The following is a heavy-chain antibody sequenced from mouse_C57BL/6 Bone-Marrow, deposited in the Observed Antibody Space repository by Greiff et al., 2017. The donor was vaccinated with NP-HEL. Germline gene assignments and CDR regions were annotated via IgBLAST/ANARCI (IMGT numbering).Heavy chain of an antibody. V-gene: IGHV1-55*01. CDR3: ARRGVYYGSSPFGY. CDR2: IYPGSGST. Sequence: QVQLKQPGAELVKPGASVKMSCKASGYTFTSYWITWVKQRPGQGLEWIGDIYPGSGSTNYNEKFKSKATLTVDTSSSTAYMQLSSLTSEDSAVYYCARRGVYYGSSPFGYWGQGTTLTVSS. J-gene: IGHJ2*01. D-gene: IGHD1-1*01. CDR1: GYTFTSYW.